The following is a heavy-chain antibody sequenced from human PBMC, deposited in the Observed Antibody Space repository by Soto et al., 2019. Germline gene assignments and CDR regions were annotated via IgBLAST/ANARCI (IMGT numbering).Heavy chain of an antibody. J-gene: IGHJ4*02. CDR3: ARDLAARGRGGVPFDY. Sequence: VAVIWYDGSNKYYADSVKGRFTISRDNSKNTLYLQMNSLRAEDTAVYYCARDLAARGRGGVPFDYWGQGTLVTVSS. V-gene: IGHV3-33*01. CDR2: IWYDGSNK. D-gene: IGHD6-6*01.